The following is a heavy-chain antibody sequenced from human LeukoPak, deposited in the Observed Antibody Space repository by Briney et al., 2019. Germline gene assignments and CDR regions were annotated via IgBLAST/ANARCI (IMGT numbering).Heavy chain of an antibody. D-gene: IGHD3-22*01. CDR2: INHSGST. J-gene: IGHJ4*02. Sequence: SEALSLTCAVYGGSFSGYYWSWIRQPPGKGLEWIGEINHSGSTNYNPSLKSRFTISVDTSKNQFSLKLSSVTAADTAVYYCARRKSRSQYYYDSSGYYYVDYWGQGTLVTVSS. V-gene: IGHV4-34*01. CDR1: GGSFSGYY. CDR3: ARRKSRSQYYYDSSGYYYVDY.